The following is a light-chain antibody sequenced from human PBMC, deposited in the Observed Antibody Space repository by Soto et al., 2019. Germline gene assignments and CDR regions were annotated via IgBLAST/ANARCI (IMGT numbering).Light chain of an antibody. J-gene: IGKJ4*01. CDR3: LQDYNYPLT. CDR1: QDIRKD. V-gene: IGKV1-6*01. CDR2: AAS. Sequence: AIQMTQSPSSLSASVGDRVTITCRASQDIRKDLGWYQQKPGKAPNLLIYAASGLQSGVPSRFSGSVSGTDFTLTISSLQPDDCATYYCLQDYNYPLTFGGGTTVEIK.